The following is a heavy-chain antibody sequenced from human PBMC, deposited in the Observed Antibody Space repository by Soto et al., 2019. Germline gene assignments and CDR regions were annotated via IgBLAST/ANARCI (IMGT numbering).Heavy chain of an antibody. J-gene: IGHJ4*02. CDR3: ARGPGLHYYDSSGYFDY. CDR1: GYTFTSYA. V-gene: IGHV1-3*01. D-gene: IGHD3-22*01. CDR2: IDAGNGNT. Sequence: ASVKVSCKASGYTFTSYAMHWVRQAPGQRLEWMGWIDAGNGNTKYSQKFQGRVTITRDTSASTAYMELSSLRSEDTAVYYCARGPGLHYYDSSGYFDYWGQGTLVTVSS.